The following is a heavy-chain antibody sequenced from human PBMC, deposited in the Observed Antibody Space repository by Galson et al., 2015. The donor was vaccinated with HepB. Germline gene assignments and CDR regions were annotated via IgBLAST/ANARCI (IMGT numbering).Heavy chain of an antibody. J-gene: IGHJ4*02. CDR1: GFTFSSYS. Sequence: SLRLSCAASGFTFSSYSMNWVRQAPGKGLEWVSYISSSSSTIYCADSVRGRFTISRDNAKNSLYLQMNSLRAEDTAVYYCARALGFVVVPAALDYWGQGTLVTVSS. CDR2: ISSSSSTI. V-gene: IGHV3-48*04. D-gene: IGHD2-2*01. CDR3: ARALGFVVVPAALDY.